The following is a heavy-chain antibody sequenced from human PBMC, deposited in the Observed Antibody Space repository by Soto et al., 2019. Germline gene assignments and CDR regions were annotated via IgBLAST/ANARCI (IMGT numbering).Heavy chain of an antibody. CDR3: AKDRGSYFDY. V-gene: IGHV3-30*18. D-gene: IGHD1-26*01. CDR1: GFTFSTYG. J-gene: IGHJ4*02. Sequence: QVQLVESGGGVVQPGRSLRLSCAASGFTFSTYGMHWVRQDPGKGLEWVAVISYDGSNTYYADSVKGRFTISRDNSKNTLYLQMNSLRAEDTAVFYCAKDRGSYFDYWGQGTLVTVSS. CDR2: ISYDGSNT.